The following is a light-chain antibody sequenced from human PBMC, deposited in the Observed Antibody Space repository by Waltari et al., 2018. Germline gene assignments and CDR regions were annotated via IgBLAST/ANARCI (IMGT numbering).Light chain of an antibody. CDR3: CSYAVGTYTWF. V-gene: IGLV2-11*01. J-gene: IGLJ2*01. CDR2: DVN. Sequence: QSALTQPRSVSGSPGQSVTISCTGTSNNIGDSRYVSCYQQHPGKAPAVVVHDVNRRPSGVPDRFTASKSGNTASLTISGRQAEDEGDYYCCSYAVGTYTWFFGGGTKLTVL. CDR1: SNNIGDSRY.